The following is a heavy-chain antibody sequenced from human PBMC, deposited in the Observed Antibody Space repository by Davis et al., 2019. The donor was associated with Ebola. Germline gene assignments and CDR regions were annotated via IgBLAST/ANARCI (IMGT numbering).Heavy chain of an antibody. J-gene: IGHJ6*02. V-gene: IGHV6-1*01. D-gene: IGHD6-19*01. Sequence: PSETLSLTCVISGDSVSSGGWNWIRQSPSRGLEWLGRTYYSSKWFNHYAESVKSRITINSDTSKNQFSLLLNSVTPEDTAIYYCARGWFRSGMDVWGQGTTITVSS. CDR2: TYYSSKWFN. CDR1: GDSVSSGG. CDR3: ARGWFRSGMDV.